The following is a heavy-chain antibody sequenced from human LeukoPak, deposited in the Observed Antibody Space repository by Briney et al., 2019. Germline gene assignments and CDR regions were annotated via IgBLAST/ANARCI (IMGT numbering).Heavy chain of an antibody. Sequence: ASVKVSCKASGYIFIRRYVHWVRQAPGQGLEWMGWINPDSGGTIYAQKSQGRVTMTRDKSINTVYLELIRLTSDDAAIYYCARAGGGSSSWYVGDWGQGTLVTLSS. CDR2: INPDSGGT. CDR1: GYIFIRRY. D-gene: IGHD6-13*01. CDR3: ARAGGGSSSWYVGD. J-gene: IGHJ4*02. V-gene: IGHV1-2*02.